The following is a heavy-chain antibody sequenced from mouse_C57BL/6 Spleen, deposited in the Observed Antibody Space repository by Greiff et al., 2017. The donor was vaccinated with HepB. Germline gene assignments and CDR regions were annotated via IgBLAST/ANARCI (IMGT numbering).Heavy chain of an antibody. D-gene: IGHD2-3*01. J-gene: IGHJ3*01. CDR3: ARRGWFPFAY. CDR1: GYAFTNYL. Sequence: QVQLQQSGAELVRPGTSVKVSCKASGYAFTNYLIEWVKQRPGQGLEWIGVINPGSGGTNYNEKFKGKATLTADKSSSTAYMQLSSLTSEDSAVYFCARRGWFPFAYWGQGTLVTVSA. V-gene: IGHV1-54*01. CDR2: INPGSGGT.